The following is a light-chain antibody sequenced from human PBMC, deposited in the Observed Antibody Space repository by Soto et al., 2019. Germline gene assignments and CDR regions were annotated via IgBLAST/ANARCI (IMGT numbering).Light chain of an antibody. CDR2: KTS. CDR1: QGLSGW. J-gene: IGKJ5*01. V-gene: IGKV1-5*03. CDR3: LQYNSLYT. Sequence: IQMTQSPSTLSASVVDGVTITFRASQGLSGWLAWYQQKPGKAPKLLIYKTSSLESGVPSRFSGSGSGTEFTLTIRSLQPDDFATYYCLQYNSLYTFGQGTRLENK.